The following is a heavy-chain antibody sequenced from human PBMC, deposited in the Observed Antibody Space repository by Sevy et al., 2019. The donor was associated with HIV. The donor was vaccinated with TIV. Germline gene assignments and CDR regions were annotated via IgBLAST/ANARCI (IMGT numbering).Heavy chain of an antibody. J-gene: IGHJ4*02. D-gene: IGHD3-9*01. Sequence: SETLSLTCTVSGGSISSGDYYWSWIRQPPGKGLEWTWYIYYSGSTYYNPSLKSRVTISVDTSKNQFSLKLSSVTAADTAVYYCARKWGLRYFDFWGQGTLVTVSS. CDR1: GGSISSGDYY. V-gene: IGHV4-30-4*01. CDR3: ARKWGLRYFDF. CDR2: IYYSGST.